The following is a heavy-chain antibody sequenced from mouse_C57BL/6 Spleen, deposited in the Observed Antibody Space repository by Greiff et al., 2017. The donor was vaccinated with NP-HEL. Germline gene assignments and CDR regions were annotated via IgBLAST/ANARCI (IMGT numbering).Heavy chain of an antibody. CDR2: IYIGNGYT. CDR1: GYTFISYG. V-gene: IGHV1-58*01. CDR3: ARSDGYLTYYAMDY. J-gene: IGHJ4*01. Sequence: EVQLQESGAELVRPGSSVKMSCKTSGYTFISYGINWVKQRPGQGLEWIGYIYIGNGYTEYNEKFKGKATLTSDTSSSTAYMQLSSLTSEDSAIYFGARSDGYLTYYAMDYWGQGTSVTVSS. D-gene: IGHD2-3*01.